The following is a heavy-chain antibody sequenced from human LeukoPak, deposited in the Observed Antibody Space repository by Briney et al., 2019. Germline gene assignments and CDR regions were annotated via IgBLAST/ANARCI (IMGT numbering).Heavy chain of an antibody. Sequence: ASVKVSCKASGGTFSSYAISWVRQAPGQGLEWMGGIIPIFGTANYAQKFQGRVTITMDESTSTAYMELSGLRSEDTAVYYCARGGEQQLDYYFDYWGQGTLVTVSS. CDR1: GGTFSSYA. CDR2: IIPIFGTA. D-gene: IGHD6-13*01. J-gene: IGHJ4*02. CDR3: ARGGEQQLDYYFDY. V-gene: IGHV1-69*05.